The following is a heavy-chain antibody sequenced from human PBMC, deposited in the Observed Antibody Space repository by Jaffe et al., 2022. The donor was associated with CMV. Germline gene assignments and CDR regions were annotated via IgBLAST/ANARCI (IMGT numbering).Heavy chain of an antibody. CDR1: GGSVNTYF. Sequence: QVQLRESGPGLVKPSETLSLTCSVSGGSVNTYFWSWIRQSPGKGLEWIGYIYSSGGTHYSPSLKSRATISTDTSKNQLSLRLTSVTAADTAVYYCARHEGRGCSSTSCYDWFDSWGHGTLVTVSS. D-gene: IGHD2-2*01. CDR2: IYSSGGT. J-gene: IGHJ5*01. CDR3: ARHEGRGCSSTSCYDWFDS. V-gene: IGHV4-59*08.